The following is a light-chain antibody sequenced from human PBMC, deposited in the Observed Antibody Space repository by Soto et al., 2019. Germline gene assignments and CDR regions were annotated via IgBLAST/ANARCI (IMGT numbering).Light chain of an antibody. V-gene: IGLV2-23*02. Sequence: QSVLTQPASVSGSPGQSITISCTGTSSDVGNYNLVSWYQQHPGRAPKLLIYEVTKRPSGVSNRFSGSKSANTASLTISGRQAEDEADYSCCSYAGSSTFVFGTGTKLTVL. CDR1: SSDVGNYNL. CDR3: CSYAGSSTFV. CDR2: EVT. J-gene: IGLJ1*01.